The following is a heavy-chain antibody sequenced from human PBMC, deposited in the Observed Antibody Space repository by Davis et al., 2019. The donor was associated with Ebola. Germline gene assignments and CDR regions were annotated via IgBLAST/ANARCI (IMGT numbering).Heavy chain of an antibody. CDR1: GFTFSSYG. D-gene: IGHD6-19*01. CDR2: IRYDGSNK. J-gene: IGHJ2*01. Sequence: PGGSLRLSCAASGFTFSSYGMHWVRQAPGKGLEWVAFIRYDGSNKYYADSVKGRFTISRDNSKNTLYLQMNSLRAEDTAVYYCAKDRDSSGWYGWYFDLWGRGTLVTVSS. V-gene: IGHV3-30*02. CDR3: AKDRDSSGWYGWYFDL.